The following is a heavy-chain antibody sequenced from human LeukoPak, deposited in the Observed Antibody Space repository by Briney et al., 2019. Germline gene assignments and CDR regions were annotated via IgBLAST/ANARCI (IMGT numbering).Heavy chain of an antibody. J-gene: IGHJ6*02. CDR3: ASARRDFWSGYYYYGMDV. CDR2: IYPGDSDT. V-gene: IGHV5-51*01. CDR1: GYSFTSYW. D-gene: IGHD3-3*01. Sequence: GESLKISCKGSGYSFTSYWIGWVRQMPGKGLEWKGIIYPGDSDTRYSPSFQGQVTISADKSISTAYLQWSSLKASDTAMYYCASARRDFWSGYYYYGMDVWGQGTTVTVSS.